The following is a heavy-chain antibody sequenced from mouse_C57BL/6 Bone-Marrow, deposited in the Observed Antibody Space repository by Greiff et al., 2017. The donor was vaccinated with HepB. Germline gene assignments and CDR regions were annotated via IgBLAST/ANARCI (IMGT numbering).Heavy chain of an antibody. V-gene: IGHV5-6*02. CDR2: ISSGGSYT. D-gene: IGHD1-1*01. J-gene: IGHJ2*01. Sequence: EVKLMESGGDLVKPGGSLKLSCAASGFTFSSYGMSWVRQTPDKRLEWVATISSGGSYTYYPDSVKGRFTISRDNATNTLYLQMSSLKSEDTAMYYCARRYYYGSSLLYFDYWGQGTTLTVSS. CDR1: GFTFSSYG. CDR3: ARRYYYGSSLLYFDY.